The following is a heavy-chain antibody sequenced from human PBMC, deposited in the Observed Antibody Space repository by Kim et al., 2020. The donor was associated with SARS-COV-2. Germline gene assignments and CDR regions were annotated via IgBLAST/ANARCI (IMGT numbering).Heavy chain of an antibody. CDR1: GDSVSSNSAA. CDR3: ARDSGYSSGWSDAFDI. Sequence: SQTLSLTCAISGDSVSSNSAAWNWIRQSPSRGLEWLGRTYYRSKWYNDYAVSVKSLITINPDTSKNQFSLQLNSVTPEDTAVYYCARDSGYSSGWSDAFDIWGQGTMVTVSS. CDR2: TYYRSKWYN. D-gene: IGHD6-19*01. V-gene: IGHV6-1*01. J-gene: IGHJ3*02.